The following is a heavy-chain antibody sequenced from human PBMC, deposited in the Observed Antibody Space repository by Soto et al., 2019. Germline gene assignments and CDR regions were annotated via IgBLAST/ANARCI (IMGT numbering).Heavy chain of an antibody. D-gene: IGHD1-26*01. J-gene: IGHJ3*01. CDR2: ISTYNGKT. CDR3: ARLLTEGATYREDAFDL. Sequence: ASVKVSCKSSGYTFTSHGFAWVRQAPGQGLEWMGWISTYNGKTDYAQKFQGRLTLTADTRTITGYMELSSLTSDDTAVYYCARLLTEGATYREDAFDLWGQGTKVTVSS. CDR1: GYTFTSHG. V-gene: IGHV1-18*01.